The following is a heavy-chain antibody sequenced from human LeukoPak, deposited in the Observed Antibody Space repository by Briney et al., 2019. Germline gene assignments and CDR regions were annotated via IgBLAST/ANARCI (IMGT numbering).Heavy chain of an antibody. CDR2: INAGNGNT. Sequence: ASVKVSCKASGYTFTSYAMHWVRQAPGQRLEWMGWINAGNGNTKYSQKFQGRVTLTGDTSASTAYMELSSLKSEDTAVYYCATVTRGTTLDHWGQGTLVTVSS. CDR3: ATVTRGTTLDH. D-gene: IGHD4-23*01. J-gene: IGHJ5*02. V-gene: IGHV1-3*01. CDR1: GYTFTSYA.